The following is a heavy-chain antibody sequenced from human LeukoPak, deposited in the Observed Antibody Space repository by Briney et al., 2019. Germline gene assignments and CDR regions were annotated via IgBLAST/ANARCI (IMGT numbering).Heavy chain of an antibody. Sequence: SVKVSCKASGDTFSSYTISWVRQAPGQGLEWMGRIIPIHGKANYAQKFQGRVTITADKSTSTAYMELSSLTSEDTAVYYCARPNYYETSGYYLGGSPIYDAFDIWGKGTMVTVSS. J-gene: IGHJ3*02. D-gene: IGHD3-22*01. CDR2: IIPIHGKA. V-gene: IGHV1-69*02. CDR1: GDTFSSYT. CDR3: ARPNYYETSGYYLGGSPIYDAFDI.